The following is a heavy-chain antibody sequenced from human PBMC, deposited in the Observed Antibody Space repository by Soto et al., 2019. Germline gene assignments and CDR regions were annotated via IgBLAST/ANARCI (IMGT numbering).Heavy chain of an antibody. Sequence: PGEFLKISCKGSGYSFTSYWIGWVRQMPGKGLEWMGIIYPGDSDTRYSPSFQGQVTISADKSISTAYLQWSSLKASDTAMYYCARHMTTVTERDYYYYYMDVWGKGTTVTVSS. CDR2: IYPGDSDT. V-gene: IGHV5-51*01. CDR3: ARHMTTVTERDYYYYYMDV. D-gene: IGHD4-4*01. J-gene: IGHJ6*03. CDR1: GYSFTSYW.